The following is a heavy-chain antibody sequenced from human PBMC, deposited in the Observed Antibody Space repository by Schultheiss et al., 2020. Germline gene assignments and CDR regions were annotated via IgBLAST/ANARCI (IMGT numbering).Heavy chain of an antibody. CDR3: ARALPGIAVAALFDP. J-gene: IGHJ5*02. Sequence: LSLTCTVSGGSISSGDYYWSWIRQPPGKGLEWIGYIYYSGSTYYNPSLKSRVTISVDTSKNQFSLKLSSVTAADTAVYYCARALPGIAVAALFDPWGQGTLVTVSS. CDR1: GGSISSGDYY. CDR2: IYYSGST. D-gene: IGHD6-19*01. V-gene: IGHV4-30-4*01.